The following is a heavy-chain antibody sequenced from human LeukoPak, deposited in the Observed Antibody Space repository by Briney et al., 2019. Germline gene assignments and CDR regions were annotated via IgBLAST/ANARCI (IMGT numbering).Heavy chain of an antibody. CDR3: ARDLNYFDY. CDR2: IKQDGSEK. J-gene: IGHJ4*02. Sequence: GGSLRLSCAASGFTFSSFCMTWVRQAPGKGLEWVANIKQDGSEKYYVDSVRGRFTISRDNATNSLYLQMNSLRAEDTAVYYCARDLNYFDYWGQGTLVTVSS. V-gene: IGHV3-7*01. CDR1: GFTFSSFC.